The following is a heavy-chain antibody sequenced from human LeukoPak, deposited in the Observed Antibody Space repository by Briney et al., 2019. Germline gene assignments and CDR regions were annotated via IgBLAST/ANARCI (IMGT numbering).Heavy chain of an antibody. D-gene: IGHD4-4*01. CDR1: GFTFSSYA. CDR3: ARVAEKSLTTVEKGWFDS. CDR2: ISGSGGST. Sequence: SGGSLRLSCAASGFTFSSYAMSWVRQAPGKGLEWVSAISGSGGSTYYADSVKGRFTISRDNSQNTLFVQMNSLRVEDTVVYYCARVAEKSLTTVEKGWFDSWGQGTLVTVSS. J-gene: IGHJ5*01. V-gene: IGHV3-23*01.